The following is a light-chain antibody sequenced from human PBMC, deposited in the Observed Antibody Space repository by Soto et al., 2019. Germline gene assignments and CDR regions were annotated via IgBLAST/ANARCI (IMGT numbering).Light chain of an antibody. CDR3: GTWDTSLTEV. V-gene: IGLV1-51*01. Sequence: QSVLTQPPSMSAAPGQKVTISCSGDRSNIGNNFVSWYQQLPGTAPKLLIYDDDKRPLGIPDRFSGSKSGTSATLGITGLQTGDEADYYCGTWDTSLTEVFGGGTKLTVL. CDR1: RSNIGNNF. J-gene: IGLJ2*01. CDR2: DDD.